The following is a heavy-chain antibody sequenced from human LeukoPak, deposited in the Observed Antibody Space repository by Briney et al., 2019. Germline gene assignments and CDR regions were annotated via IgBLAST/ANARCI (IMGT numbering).Heavy chain of an antibody. V-gene: IGHV1-2*02. CDR3: ATIVATRTFDY. CDR1: GYTFTGYY. D-gene: IGHD5-12*01. CDR2: INPNSGGT. J-gene: IGHJ4*02. Sequence: ASVKVSCKASGYTFTGYYMHWVRQAPGQGLEWMGWINPNSGGTNYAQKFQGRVTMTEDTSTDTAYMELSSLRSEDTAVYYCATIVATRTFDYWGQGTLVTVSS.